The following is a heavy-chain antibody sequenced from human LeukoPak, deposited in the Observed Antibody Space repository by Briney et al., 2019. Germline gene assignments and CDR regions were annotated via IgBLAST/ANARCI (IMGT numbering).Heavy chain of an antibody. CDR1: GGSISSSSYY. CDR2: ISGSEGRT. Sequence: ETLSLTCTVSGGSISSSSYYWGWIRQPPGKGLEWVSTISGSEGRTYYTDSVKGRFTISRDNSKNMVYLQMNSLRAEDTALYYCAKEGWYSSSYYIFDSWGQGTLVTVSS. D-gene: IGHD6-13*01. CDR3: AKEGWYSSSYYIFDS. J-gene: IGHJ4*02. V-gene: IGHV3-23*01.